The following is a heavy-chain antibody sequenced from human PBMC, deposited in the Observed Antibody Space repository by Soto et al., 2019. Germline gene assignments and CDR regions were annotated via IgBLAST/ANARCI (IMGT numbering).Heavy chain of an antibody. Sequence: PGESLKISCKGSGYSFTSYWISWVRQMPGKGLEWMGRIDPSDSYTNYSPSFQGHVTISADKSISTAYLQWSSLKASDTAMYYCAREXGGGSWQYYYYYYGMDVWGQGTTVTVSS. CDR3: AREXGGGSWQYYYYYYGMDV. D-gene: IGHD2-15*01. V-gene: IGHV5-10-1*01. CDR2: IDPSDSYT. J-gene: IGHJ6*02. CDR1: GYSFTSYW.